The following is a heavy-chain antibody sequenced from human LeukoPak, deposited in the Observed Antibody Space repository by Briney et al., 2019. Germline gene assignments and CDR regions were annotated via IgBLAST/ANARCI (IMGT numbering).Heavy chain of an antibody. V-gene: IGHV1-2*02. CDR2: INPNSGGT. CDR1: GYTFTGYY. D-gene: IGHD2-2*02. CDR3: ARDGADIVVVPAAIRELDY. Sequence: GASVKVSCKASGYTFTGYYMHWGRQDPGQGLEWMGWINPNSGGTNYAQKFQGRVTMTRDTSISTAYMELSRLRSDDTAVYYCARDGADIVVVPAAIRELDYWGQGTLVTVSS. J-gene: IGHJ4*02.